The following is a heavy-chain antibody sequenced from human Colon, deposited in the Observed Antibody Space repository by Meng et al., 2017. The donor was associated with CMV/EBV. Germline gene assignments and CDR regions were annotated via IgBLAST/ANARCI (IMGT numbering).Heavy chain of an antibody. V-gene: IGHV3-7*02. CDR3: AAGEGWYFDL. Sequence: EMELLESGGGLVQAGGSPRLSCTASGFTFSLYWMHWVRQAPGRGLEWVASIKWDGSEKYYVNSMKGRFTISRDNAKNSLYLQMNSLRPEDTAVYYCAAGEGWYFDLWGRGTLVTVSS. CDR2: IKWDGSEK. J-gene: IGHJ2*01. CDR1: GFTFSLYW.